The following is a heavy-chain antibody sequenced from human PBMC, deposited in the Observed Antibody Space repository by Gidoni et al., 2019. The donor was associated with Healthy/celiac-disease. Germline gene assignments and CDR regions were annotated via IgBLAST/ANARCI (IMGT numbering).Heavy chain of an antibody. CDR3: ARAAYYYDSSGFIESHLYYYGMDV. CDR1: GFTFSSYA. D-gene: IGHD3-22*01. Sequence: QVQLVESGGGVVQPGRSLRLSCAASGFTFSSYAMHWVRQAPGKGLEWVAVKSYDGSNKYYADSVKGRFTISRDNSKNTLYLQMNSLRAEDTAVYYCARAAYYYDSSGFIESHLYYYGMDVWGQGTTVTVSS. CDR2: KSYDGSNK. J-gene: IGHJ6*02. V-gene: IGHV3-30-3*01.